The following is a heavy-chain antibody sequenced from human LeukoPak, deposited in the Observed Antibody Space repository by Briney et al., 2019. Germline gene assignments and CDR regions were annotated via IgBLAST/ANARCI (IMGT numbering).Heavy chain of an antibody. CDR2: IYYSGRT. CDR1: AASISSYY. V-gene: IGHV4-59*01. J-gene: IGHJ5*02. CDR3: ARVERTWFDP. D-gene: IGHD1-1*01. Sequence: PSETLSLTCTVSAASISSYYWSWIRQPPGKGLEWIGYIYYSGRTNYNPSLKSRVTISVDTSKNQFSLKLSSVTAADTAVYYCARVERTWFDPWGQGTLVTVSS.